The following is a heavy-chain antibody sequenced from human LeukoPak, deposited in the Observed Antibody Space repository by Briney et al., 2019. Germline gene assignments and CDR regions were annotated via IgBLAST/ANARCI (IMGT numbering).Heavy chain of an antibody. V-gene: IGHV1-24*01. Sequence: ASVKVSCKVSGYTLTELSMHWVQQAPGKGLEWMGGFDPEDGETIYAQKFQGRVTMTEDTSTDTAYMELSSLRSEDTAVYYCATFYWCSGGSCYSRYWFDPWGQGTLVTVSS. CDR3: ATFYWCSGGSCYSRYWFDP. J-gene: IGHJ5*02. CDR1: GYTLTELS. CDR2: FDPEDGET. D-gene: IGHD2-15*01.